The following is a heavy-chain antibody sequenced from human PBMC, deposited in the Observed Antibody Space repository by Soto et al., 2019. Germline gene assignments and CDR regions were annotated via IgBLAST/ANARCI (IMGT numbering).Heavy chain of an antibody. Sequence: GGSLRLSCAASGFTFSSYAMSWVRQAPGKGLEWVSAISGSGGSTYYADSVKGRFTISRDNSKNTLYLQMNSLRAEDTAVYYCAKGDYDILGWPLDYWGQGTLVTVSS. J-gene: IGHJ4*02. CDR3: AKGDYDILGWPLDY. CDR2: ISGSGGST. D-gene: IGHD5-12*01. V-gene: IGHV3-23*01. CDR1: GFTFSSYA.